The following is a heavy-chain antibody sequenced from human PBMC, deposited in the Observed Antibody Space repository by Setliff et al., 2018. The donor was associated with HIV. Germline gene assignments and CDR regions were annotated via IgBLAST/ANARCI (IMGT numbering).Heavy chain of an antibody. CDR2: ISSSGRTI. J-gene: IGHJ3*01. D-gene: IGHD6-6*01. V-gene: IGHV3-11*04. CDR1: GFRFSDYY. CDR3: ARDIPPEYPGFDL. Sequence: RLSCAASGFRFSDYYMNWIRQAPGKGLEWISSISSSGRTIKYADSVKGRFTISRDNAKRSLYLQMNSLRVEDTAVYYCARDIPPEYPGFDLWGQGTVVTVSS.